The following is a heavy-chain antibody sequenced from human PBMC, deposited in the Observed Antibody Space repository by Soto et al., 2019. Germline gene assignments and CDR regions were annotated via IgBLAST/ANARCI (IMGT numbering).Heavy chain of an antibody. Sequence: QVELVQSGAEVKKPGASVKVSCKASGYTFTGDHMHWVRQAPGQGLEWMGWINPNSGVTIYAQKFQGRVIMTRETPITTAYMELSRLTPDDTAVYYCARRLGLLVTPIPGYWGQGTLVTVSS. D-gene: IGHD2-21*02. J-gene: IGHJ4*02. CDR1: GYTFTGDH. CDR3: ARRLGLLVTPIPGY. CDR2: INPNSGVT. V-gene: IGHV1-2*02.